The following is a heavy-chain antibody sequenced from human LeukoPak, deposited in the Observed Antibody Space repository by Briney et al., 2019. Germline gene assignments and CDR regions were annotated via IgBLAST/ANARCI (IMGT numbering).Heavy chain of an antibody. V-gene: IGHV3-7*01. Sequence: GGSLRLSCAASGFTFSGYWMGWVRQAPGKGLEWVANINRDGSEKYYVDSVKGRFIISRDNARNSLYLQMKSLRVDDTALYHCARDVLGPYDYWGQGTLVTVSS. CDR1: GFTFSGYW. CDR3: ARDVLGPYDY. J-gene: IGHJ4*02. CDR2: INRDGSEK. D-gene: IGHD7-27*01.